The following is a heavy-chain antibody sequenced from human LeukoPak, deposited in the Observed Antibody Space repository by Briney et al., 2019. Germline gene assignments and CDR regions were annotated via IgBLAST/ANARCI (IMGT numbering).Heavy chain of an antibody. CDR1: GYTFTGYF. D-gene: IGHD3-16*01. Sequence: ASVKVSCTASGYTFTGYFMHWVRQAPGQGLEWMGWINPKSGVTKYPQKFQGSVTMTRDTSINTAYMELSRLRSEDTAVYYCARGSELRLGPQNWFDPWGQGTLVTVSS. J-gene: IGHJ5*02. CDR3: ARGSELRLGPQNWFDP. CDR2: INPKSGVT. V-gene: IGHV1-2*02.